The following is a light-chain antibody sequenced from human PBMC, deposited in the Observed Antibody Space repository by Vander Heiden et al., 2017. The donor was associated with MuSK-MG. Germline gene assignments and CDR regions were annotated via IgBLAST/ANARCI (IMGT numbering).Light chain of an antibody. CDR3: QQLNSYPHT. CDR2: DAT. J-gene: IGKJ4*01. CDR1: QGIRSY. Sequence: DIQLTQSPSFLSASVGDRVTITCRASQGIRSYLAWYQQKPGKAPNLLIYDATTLQSGVPSRFSGSESGTEFSLTNSSLQPEEFAIYYCQQLNSYPHTFGGGTTVEIK. V-gene: IGKV1-9*01.